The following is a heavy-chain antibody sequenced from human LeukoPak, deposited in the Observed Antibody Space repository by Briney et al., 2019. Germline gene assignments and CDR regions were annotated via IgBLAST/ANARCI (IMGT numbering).Heavy chain of an antibody. V-gene: IGHV3-23*01. Sequence: SGGSLRLSCAASGFTFSSYAMSWVRQAPGKGLEWVSAISGSGGSTYYADSVKGRFTISRDNSKNTLYLQMNSLRAEDTAVYYCAKDRTGYGVFDYWGQGTLVTVSS. J-gene: IGHJ4*02. D-gene: IGHD1-14*01. CDR2: ISGSGGST. CDR3: AKDRTGYGVFDY. CDR1: GFTFSSYA.